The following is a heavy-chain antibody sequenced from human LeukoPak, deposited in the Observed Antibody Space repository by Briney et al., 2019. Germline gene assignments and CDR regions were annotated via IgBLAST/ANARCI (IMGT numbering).Heavy chain of an antibody. Sequence: GGSLRLSCAASGFTFSSSAMSWVRQAPVKGLEWVSAISNNGGYTYYADSVQGRFTISRDNSKSTLCLQMNSLRAEDTAVYYCAKQLGYCSDGSCYFPYWGQGTLVTVSS. CDR3: AKQLGYCSDGSCYFPY. CDR2: ISNNGGYT. J-gene: IGHJ4*02. V-gene: IGHV3-23*01. D-gene: IGHD2-15*01. CDR1: GFTFSSSA.